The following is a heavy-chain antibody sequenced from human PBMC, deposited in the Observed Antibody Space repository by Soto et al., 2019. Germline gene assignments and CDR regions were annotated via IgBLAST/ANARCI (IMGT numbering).Heavy chain of an antibody. CDR3: ARSPFEYCSGGSCYRLSFDP. V-gene: IGHV1-18*01. CDR2: ISAYNGNT. Sequence: GASVKVSCKASGYTFTSYGISWVRQAPGQGPPWMGWISAYNGNTNYAQKLQGRVTMTTDTSTSTAYMELRSLRSDDTAVYYCARSPFEYCSGGSCYRLSFDPWGQGTLVTVSS. J-gene: IGHJ5*02. D-gene: IGHD2-15*01. CDR1: GYTFTSYG.